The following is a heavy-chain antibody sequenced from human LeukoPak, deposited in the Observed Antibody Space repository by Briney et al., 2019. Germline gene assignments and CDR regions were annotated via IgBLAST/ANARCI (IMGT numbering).Heavy chain of an antibody. Sequence: GSLRLSCAASGFPFRRHSMNWVCQAPGKALEWVSSISSSISYIYYADSVKGRFTISRDNAKNSLYLQMNSLRAEGTAVYYCARDRTYYYDSSGSGGDGYWGQGTLVTVSS. V-gene: IGHV3-21*04. J-gene: IGHJ4*02. CDR2: ISSSISYI. CDR1: GFPFRRHS. CDR3: ARDRTYYYDSSGSGGDGY. D-gene: IGHD3-22*01.